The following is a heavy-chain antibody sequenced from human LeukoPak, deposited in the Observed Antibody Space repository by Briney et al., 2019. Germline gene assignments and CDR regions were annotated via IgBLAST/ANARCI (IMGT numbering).Heavy chain of an antibody. Sequence: SGGSLRLSCAASGFTFSDYAMTWVRQAPGKGPEWGSGISGRGDTTYYTDSVKGRFTISRDNSKNTVDLQMNTLRAEDTAVYYCAKRDNNDYYTGLHVFDIWGQGTLVTVSS. D-gene: IGHD3-22*01. CDR2: ISGRGDTT. J-gene: IGHJ3*02. V-gene: IGHV3-23*01. CDR3: AKRDNNDYYTGLHVFDI. CDR1: GFTFSDYA.